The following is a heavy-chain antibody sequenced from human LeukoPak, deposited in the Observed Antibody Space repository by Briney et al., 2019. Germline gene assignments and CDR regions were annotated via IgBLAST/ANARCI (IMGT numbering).Heavy chain of an antibody. J-gene: IGHJ4*02. CDR1: GYTFTSYG. CDR2: INPSDGNT. Sequence: GASVKVSCKASGYTFTSYGIRWVRQAPGQGLEWMGIINPSDGNTTYAQKFQGRVTMTRDTSTSTVYMEMGSLRSEDTAVYYCARSYFHESSDYYFPTDYWGQGTRVTVSS. D-gene: IGHD3-22*01. CDR3: ARSYFHESSDYYFPTDY. V-gene: IGHV1-46*01.